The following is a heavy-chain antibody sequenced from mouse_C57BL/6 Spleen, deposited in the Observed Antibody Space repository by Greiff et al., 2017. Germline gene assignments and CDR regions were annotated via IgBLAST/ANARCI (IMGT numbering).Heavy chain of an antibody. V-gene: IGHV1-66*01. J-gene: IGHJ3*01. Sequence: QVQLQQSGPELVKPGASVKISCKASGYSFTSYYIHWVKQRPGQGLEWIGWIYPGSGNTKYNEKFKGKATLTADTSSSTAYMQLSSLTSEDSAVYYCAREEDYYGSFAYWGQGTLVTVSA. CDR1: GYSFTSYY. D-gene: IGHD1-1*01. CDR2: IYPGSGNT. CDR3: AREEDYYGSFAY.